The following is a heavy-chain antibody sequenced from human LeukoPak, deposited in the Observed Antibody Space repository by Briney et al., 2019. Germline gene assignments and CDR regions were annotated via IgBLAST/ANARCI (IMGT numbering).Heavy chain of an antibody. J-gene: IGHJ4*02. Sequence: ASVKVSCKASGYTFTSYYMHWVRQAPGQGLEWMGIINPSGGSTNYAQKFQGRVTITADESTSTAYMELSSLRSEDTAVYYCARGSPPRRNYDSRGYYSYYFDYWGQGTLVTVSS. CDR1: GYTFTSYY. D-gene: IGHD3-22*01. CDR2: INPSGGST. CDR3: ARGSPPRRNYDSRGYYSYYFDY. V-gene: IGHV1-46*01.